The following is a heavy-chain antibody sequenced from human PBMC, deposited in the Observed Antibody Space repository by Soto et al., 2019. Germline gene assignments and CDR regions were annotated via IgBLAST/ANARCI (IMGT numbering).Heavy chain of an antibody. CDR2: IDPSDSQT. CDR1: GYSFAGYW. D-gene: IGHD2-8*02. J-gene: IGHJ4*02. CDR3: ARQIYGSDTGPNFQYYFDS. V-gene: IGHV5-10-1*01. Sequence: GESLKISCKGSGYSFAGYWITWVRQKPGKGLEWMGRIDPSDSQTYYSPSFRGHVTISATKSITTVFLQWSSLRASDTAMYYCARQIYGSDTGPNFQYYFDSWGQGTPVTVSS.